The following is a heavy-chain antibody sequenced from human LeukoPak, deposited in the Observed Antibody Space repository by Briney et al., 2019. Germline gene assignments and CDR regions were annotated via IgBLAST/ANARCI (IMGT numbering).Heavy chain of an antibody. CDR2: IYPGDSDT. CDR1: GYNFPNNW. V-gene: IGHV5-51*01. CDR3: ARGFVRDY. Sequence: GESLKISCKGFGYNFPNNWIAWVRQMPGQGLEWMGIIYPGDSDTRYSPSFQGQVSISADKSINTAYLQWSSLKASDSAMYYCARGFVRDYWGQGTLVTVSS. J-gene: IGHJ4*02. D-gene: IGHD3-16*01.